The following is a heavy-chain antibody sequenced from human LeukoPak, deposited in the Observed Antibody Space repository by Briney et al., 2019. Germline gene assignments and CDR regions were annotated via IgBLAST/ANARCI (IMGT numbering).Heavy chain of an antibody. D-gene: IGHD2-15*01. CDR2: INPSGGGT. Sequence: ASVNVSCKASGYTFTRYYRHWVRQAPGQGLEWMGIINPSGGGTRYAQKFQGRVTMTRDTSTSTAYMEMRRLRSEDTAVYYCARAFIGEGDCSGGSCVDDAFDIWGQGTMVTVSS. V-gene: IGHV1-46*01. CDR1: GYTFTRYY. CDR3: ARAFIGEGDCSGGSCVDDAFDI. J-gene: IGHJ3*02.